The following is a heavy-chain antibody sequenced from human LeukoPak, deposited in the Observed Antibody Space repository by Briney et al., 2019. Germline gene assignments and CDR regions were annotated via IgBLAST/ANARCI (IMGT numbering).Heavy chain of an antibody. V-gene: IGHV4-39*01. Sequence: SETLSLNCTVSGGSISSSTYYWGWIRRPPGKGLEWIGSIYYSGSTYYNPSLKSRVTVSVDTSKNQFSLKLSSVTAADTAVYYCVRGSTLRHYQYWGQGTLVTVSS. CDR2: IYYSGST. J-gene: IGHJ4*02. CDR1: GGSISSSTYY. D-gene: IGHD3-16*01. CDR3: VRGSTLRHYQY.